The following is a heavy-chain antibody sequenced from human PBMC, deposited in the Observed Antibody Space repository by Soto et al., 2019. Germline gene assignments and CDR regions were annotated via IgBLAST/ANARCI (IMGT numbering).Heavy chain of an antibody. Sequence: QVQLVESGGGVVQPGRSLRLSCAASGFTFSSYGMHWVRQAPGKGLEWVAVIWYDGSNKYYADSVKGRFTISRDNSKNTLYLQMNSLRAEDTAVYYCARAFGKVGVVLIRGGDYYYYMDVWGKGTTVTVSS. CDR1: GFTFSSYG. V-gene: IGHV3-33*01. CDR2: IWYDGSNK. D-gene: IGHD3-3*01. J-gene: IGHJ6*03. CDR3: ARAFGKVGVVLIRGGDYYYYMDV.